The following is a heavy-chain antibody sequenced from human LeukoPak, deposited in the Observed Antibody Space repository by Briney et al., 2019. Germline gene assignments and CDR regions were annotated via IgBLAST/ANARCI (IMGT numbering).Heavy chain of an antibody. CDR1: GFTFSSYG. Sequence: GGTLRLSCAASGFTFSSYGMSWVRQAPGKGLEWVSAISGSGGSTYYADSVKGRFTISRDNSKNTLYLQMNSLRAEDTAVYYCATWDVYGGWRFDYWGQRTLVTVSS. V-gene: IGHV3-23*01. CDR3: ATWDVYGGWRFDY. D-gene: IGHD4-23*01. J-gene: IGHJ4*02. CDR2: ISGSGGST.